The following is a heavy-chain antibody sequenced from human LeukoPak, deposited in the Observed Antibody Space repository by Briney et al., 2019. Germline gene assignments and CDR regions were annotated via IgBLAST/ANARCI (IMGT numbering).Heavy chain of an antibody. D-gene: IGHD3-22*01. CDR1: GFTFSSYG. CDR3: LRENHDSGWSFDY. Sequence: GGSLRLSCSAPGFTFSSYGMNWVRQAPGNGLEWVANINQGGSEKYYVDSVKGRFTISRDNAKNSLYLEMNSLRAEDTAVYYCLRENHDSGWSFDYWGQGTLVTVSS. V-gene: IGHV3-7*01. CDR2: INQGGSEK. J-gene: IGHJ4*02.